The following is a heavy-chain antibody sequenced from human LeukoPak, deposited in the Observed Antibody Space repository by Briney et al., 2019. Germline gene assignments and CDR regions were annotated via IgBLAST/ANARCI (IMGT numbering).Heavy chain of an antibody. CDR1: GFTFTSYA. CDR3: AKERLGGNYGDYAVDY. Sequence: GGSLRLSCAASGFTFTSYAMSWVRQTPGKGLEWVSSVSGSGDGAYYAHSVKGRFTISRDNSKKTLDLHMDSLRAEDTAVYYCAKERLGGNYGDYAVDYWGQGTMVAVSS. V-gene: IGHV3-23*01. J-gene: IGHJ4*02. CDR2: VSGSGDGA. D-gene: IGHD4-17*01.